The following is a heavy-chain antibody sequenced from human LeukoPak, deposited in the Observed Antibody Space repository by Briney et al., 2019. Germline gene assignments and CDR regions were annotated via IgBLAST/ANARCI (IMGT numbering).Heavy chain of an antibody. CDR2: INPNSGGT. J-gene: IGHJ4*02. CDR3: ARGGALWFGELIPTFDY. V-gene: IGHV1-2*02. Sequence: ASVKVSCKASGYTLTGYYMHWVRQAPGQGLEWMGWINPNSGGTNYAQKFQGRVTMTRDMSTSTVYMELSSLRSEDTAVYYCARGGALWFGELIPTFDYWGQGTLVTVSS. D-gene: IGHD3-10*01. CDR1: GYTLTGYY.